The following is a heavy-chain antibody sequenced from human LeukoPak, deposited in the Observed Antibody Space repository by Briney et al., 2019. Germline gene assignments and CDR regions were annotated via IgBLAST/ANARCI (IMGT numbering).Heavy chain of an antibody. CDR3: ARVGGSYLFDAFDI. CDR2: MNPNSGNT. J-gene: IGHJ3*02. V-gene: IGHV1-8*01. CDR1: GYTFTSYD. D-gene: IGHD1-26*01. Sequence: ASVKVSCKASGYTFTSYDINWVRQATGQGLEWMGWMNPNSGNTGYAQKFQGRVTMTRNTSISTAYVELSSLRSEDTAVYYCARVGGSYLFDAFDIWGQGTMVTVSS.